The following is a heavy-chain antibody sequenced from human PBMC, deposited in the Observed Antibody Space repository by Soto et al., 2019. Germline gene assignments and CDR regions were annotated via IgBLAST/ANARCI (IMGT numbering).Heavy chain of an antibody. Sequence: SSETLSLTCTVSGGSISSYYWSWIRQPPGKGLEWIGYIYYSGSTNYNPSLKSRVTISVDTSKNQFSLKLSSVTAADTAVYYCARDSISGYDYFGGPGGFDYRGQGTLVTVSS. CDR1: GGSISSYY. V-gene: IGHV4-59*01. CDR3: ARDSISGYDYFGGPGGFDY. J-gene: IGHJ4*02. CDR2: IYYSGST. D-gene: IGHD5-12*01.